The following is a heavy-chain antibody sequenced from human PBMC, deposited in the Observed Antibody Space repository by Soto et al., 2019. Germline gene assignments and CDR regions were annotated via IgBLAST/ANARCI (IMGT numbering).Heavy chain of an antibody. CDR1: EFTVSSNY. J-gene: IGHJ6*02. CDR3: ASGATYYDFWSGHYTSYTYYGMDV. D-gene: IGHD3-3*01. CDR2: IDTAGRA. Sequence: EVQLVESGGGLIQPGGSLRVSCAASEFTVSSNYMTWVRQAPGKWLEWVSVIDTAGRANYAESVKGRFTNSRDNSKNTLYLQMNSLRVEDTAVYYCASGATYYDFWSGHYTSYTYYGMDVWGQGTTVNVS. V-gene: IGHV3-53*01.